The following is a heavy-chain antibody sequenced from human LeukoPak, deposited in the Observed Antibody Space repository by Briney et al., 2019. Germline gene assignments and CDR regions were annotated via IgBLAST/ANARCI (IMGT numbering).Heavy chain of an antibody. Sequence: ASVKVSCKASGYTFTGYYMHWVRQAPGQGLGWMGIINPSGGSTSYAQKFQGRVTMTRDTSTSTVYMELSSLRSEDTAVYYCARGLPYDILTGFFDYWGQGTLVTVSS. CDR1: GYTFTGYY. CDR2: INPSGGST. V-gene: IGHV1-46*01. CDR3: ARGLPYDILTGFFDY. J-gene: IGHJ4*02. D-gene: IGHD3-9*01.